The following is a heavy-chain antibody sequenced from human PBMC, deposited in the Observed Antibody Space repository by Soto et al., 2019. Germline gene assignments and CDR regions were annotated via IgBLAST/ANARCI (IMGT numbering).Heavy chain of an antibody. D-gene: IGHD2-2*01. V-gene: IGHV4-34*01. CDR1: GLSFIGYY. CDR3: ARDFVVVPAARDGTCFDP. CDR2: INHSGST. J-gene: IGHJ5*02. Sequence: WETLSLTWAFYGLSFIGYYWILIRQTPGKGLEWIGEINHSGSTNYNPSLKSRVTISVDTSKNQFSLKLSSVTAADTAVYYCARDFVVVPAARDGTCFDPWGQGPLVTVPS.